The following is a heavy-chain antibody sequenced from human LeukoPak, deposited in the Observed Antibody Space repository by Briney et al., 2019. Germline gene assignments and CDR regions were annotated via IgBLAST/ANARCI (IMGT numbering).Heavy chain of an antibody. CDR1: AFTFNNYW. Sequence: GGSLRLSCVASAFTFNNYWMHWVRQAPGKGLEWVSVIYSGGSTYYADSVKGRFTISRDNSKNTLYLQMNSLRAEDTAVYYCARASSSWYTLFDYWGQGTLVTVSS. J-gene: IGHJ4*02. V-gene: IGHV3-66*02. D-gene: IGHD6-13*01. CDR2: IYSGGST. CDR3: ARASSSWYTLFDY.